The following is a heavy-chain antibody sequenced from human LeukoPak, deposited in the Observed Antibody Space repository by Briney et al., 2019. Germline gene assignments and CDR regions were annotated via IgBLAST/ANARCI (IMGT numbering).Heavy chain of an antibody. CDR1: GFTFDDCA. D-gene: IGHD6-6*01. V-gene: IGHV3-9*01. CDR2: ISWNSGSI. Sequence: GGSLRLSCAASGFTFDDCAMHWVRQAPGKGLEWVSGISWNSGSIGYADSVKGRFTISRDNAKNSLYLQMNSLRAEDTALYYCAKDRGGGHSSSYYYFDYWGQGTLVTVSS. CDR3: AKDRGGGHSSSYYYFDY. J-gene: IGHJ4*02.